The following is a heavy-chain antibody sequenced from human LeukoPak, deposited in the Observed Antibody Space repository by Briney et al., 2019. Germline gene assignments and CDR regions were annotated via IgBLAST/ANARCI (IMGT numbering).Heavy chain of an antibody. V-gene: IGHV3-30*02. CDR3: ARGGRYYYDSSGYQPPDY. Sequence: GGSLRLSCAASGFTFSSDAMHWVRQAPGKGLEWVAIILSDGSKTYYPDSVRGRFTISRDNSKNTLYLQMNSLRDEDTAVYYCARGGRYYYDSSGYQPPDYWGQGTLVTVSS. CDR2: ILSDGSKT. CDR1: GFTFSSDA. D-gene: IGHD3-22*01. J-gene: IGHJ4*02.